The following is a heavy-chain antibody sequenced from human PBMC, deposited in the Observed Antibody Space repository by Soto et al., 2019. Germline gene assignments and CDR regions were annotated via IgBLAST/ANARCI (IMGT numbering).Heavy chain of an antibody. V-gene: IGHV4-30-2*01. J-gene: IGHJ4*02. D-gene: IGHD2-2*01. CDR3: ARGRLVPAVNFDY. CDR1: GDSISSGGFS. Sequence: QVQLQESGSGLVKPSQTLSLTCAVSGDSISSGGFSWSWIRQPPGKGLEWIGYIYHSGTSFYNPSLKSRVTISVDGSKNQFSLKVNSVTAADTAVYYCARGRLVPAVNFDYWGLGTLVTVSS. CDR2: IYHSGTS.